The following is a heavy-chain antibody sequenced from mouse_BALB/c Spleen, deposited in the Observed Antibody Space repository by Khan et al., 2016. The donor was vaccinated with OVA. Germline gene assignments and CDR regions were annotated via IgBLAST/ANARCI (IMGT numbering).Heavy chain of an antibody. Sequence: VQLVESGPGLVAPSQSLSITCTVSGFSLTNYGVHWLSQPPGKGLEWLGVIRAGGSTTNNSAPLSRLSFSKDNSKSQDFLQMNSLQTDDIAMYYCATLYGDEPYWGQGTLVTVSA. CDR2: IRAGGST. CDR3: ATLYGDEPY. V-gene: IGHV2-9*02. J-gene: IGHJ3*01. CDR1: GFSLTNYG. D-gene: IGHD2-13*01.